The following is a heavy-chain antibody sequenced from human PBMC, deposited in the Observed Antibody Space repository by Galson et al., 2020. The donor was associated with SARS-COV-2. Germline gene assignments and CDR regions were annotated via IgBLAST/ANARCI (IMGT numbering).Heavy chain of an antibody. V-gene: IGHV5-10-1*01. D-gene: IGHD2-2*01. CDR2: IDPSDSYT. CDR1: GYIFTSYW. Sequence: HGESLKISCKGSGYIFTSYWISWVRQLPGKGLEWVGTIDPSDSYTTYSPSFEGRVTISIDKSTSTAYLQWSSLKASDTAMYYCARGVTSVYPPTRIARNYMDVWGKGTTVTVSS. CDR3: ARGVTSVYPPTRIARNYMDV. J-gene: IGHJ6*03.